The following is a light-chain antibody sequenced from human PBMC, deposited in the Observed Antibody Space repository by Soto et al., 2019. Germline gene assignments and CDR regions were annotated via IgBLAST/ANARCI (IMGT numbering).Light chain of an antibody. Sequence: DLQMTQSPSPLSASVGDRATITCRASQSISVWLAWYQQKAGKAPNLLIYKASRLESGVPSTFSGSGSETEFTLTISGLQPGDSATYYCQQYNLYSALSFGGGTKVDIK. J-gene: IGKJ4*01. CDR3: QQYNLYSALS. V-gene: IGKV1-5*03. CDR2: KAS. CDR1: QSISVW.